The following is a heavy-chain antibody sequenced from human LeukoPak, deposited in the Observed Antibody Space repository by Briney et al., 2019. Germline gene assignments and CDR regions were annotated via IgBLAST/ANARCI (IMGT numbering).Heavy chain of an antibody. V-gene: IGHV3-49*04. CDR3: TRDGAVLRFLEWLTKFDY. J-gene: IGHJ4*02. CDR2: IRSKAYGGTT. Sequence: GGSLRLSCTASRFTFGDYAMSWVRQAPGKGLEWVGFIRSKAYGGTTEYAASVKGRFTISRDDSKSIAYLQMNSLKTEDTAVYYCTRDGAVLRFLEWLTKFDYWGQGTLVTVSS. CDR1: RFTFGDYA. D-gene: IGHD3-3*01.